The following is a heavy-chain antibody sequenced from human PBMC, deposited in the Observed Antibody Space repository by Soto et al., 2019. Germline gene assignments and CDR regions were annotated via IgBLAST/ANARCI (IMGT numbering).Heavy chain of an antibody. Sequence: ASVKVSCKASGYTFTSYYMHWVRQAPGQGLEWMGIINPSGGSTSYAQKFQGRVTMTRDTSTSTVYMELSSLRSEDTAVYYCARDLDVVVPAQRGLFYYYGMDVWGQGTTVTSP. J-gene: IGHJ6*02. CDR3: ARDLDVVVPAQRGLFYYYGMDV. V-gene: IGHV1-46*01. CDR1: GYTFTSYY. CDR2: INPSGGST. D-gene: IGHD2-2*01.